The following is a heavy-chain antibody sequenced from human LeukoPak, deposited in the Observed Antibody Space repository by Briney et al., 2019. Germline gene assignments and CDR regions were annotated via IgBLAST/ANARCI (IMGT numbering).Heavy chain of an antibody. V-gene: IGHV3-21*01. Sequence: GGSLRLSCAASGFTFSSYSMNWVRQAPGKGLEWVSSISSSSSYIYCADSVKGRFTISRDNAKNSLYLQMNSLRAEDTAVYYCASSLKTYYYDSSGYLPDYWGQGTLVTVSS. CDR1: GFTFSSYS. CDR3: ASSLKTYYYDSSGYLPDY. CDR2: ISSSSSYI. J-gene: IGHJ4*02. D-gene: IGHD3-22*01.